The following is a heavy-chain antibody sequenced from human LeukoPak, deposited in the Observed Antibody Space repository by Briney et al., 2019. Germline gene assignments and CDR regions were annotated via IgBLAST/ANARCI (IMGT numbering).Heavy chain of an antibody. Sequence: GGSLRLSCAASGFTVSSSYMTWVRQAPGKGLEWVSIIYGGGSAYYADSVKGRFTISRDNSKNTLYLQMNSLRAEDSALYYCAKVRVGTSDCFDYWGQGTLVTVSS. V-gene: IGHV3-53*01. CDR1: GFTVSSSY. J-gene: IGHJ4*02. CDR3: AKVRVGTSDCFDY. D-gene: IGHD5-12*01. CDR2: IYGGGSA.